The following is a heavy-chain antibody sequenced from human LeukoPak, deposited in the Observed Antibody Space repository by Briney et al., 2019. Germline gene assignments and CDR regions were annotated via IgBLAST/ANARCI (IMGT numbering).Heavy chain of an antibody. Sequence: GGSLRLSCAASGFTFSDYYMSWIRQAPGKGLEWVSYISSSGSTIYYADSVKGRFTISRDNAKNSLYLQMNSLRAEDTAVYYCAKGTGTTDSDAFDIWGQGTMVTVSS. V-gene: IGHV3-11*01. J-gene: IGHJ3*02. CDR3: AKGTGTTDSDAFDI. CDR2: ISSSGSTI. D-gene: IGHD1-7*01. CDR1: GFTFSDYY.